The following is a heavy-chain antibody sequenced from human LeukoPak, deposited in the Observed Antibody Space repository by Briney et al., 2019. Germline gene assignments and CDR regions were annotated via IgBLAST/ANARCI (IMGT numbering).Heavy chain of an antibody. Sequence: VASVKVSCKASGYTFTSYDINWVRQATGQGLEWMGWMNPNSGNTGYAQKFQGRVTITRNTSISTAYMELSSLRSEDTAVYYCARGGNYYDSSGPQDGMDVWGQGTTVTVSS. D-gene: IGHD3-22*01. V-gene: IGHV1-8*03. CDR2: MNPNSGNT. CDR3: ARGGNYYDSSGPQDGMDV. CDR1: GYTFTSYD. J-gene: IGHJ6*02.